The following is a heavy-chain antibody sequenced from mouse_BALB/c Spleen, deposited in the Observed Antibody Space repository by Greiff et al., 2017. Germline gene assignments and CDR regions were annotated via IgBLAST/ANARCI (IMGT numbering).Heavy chain of an antibody. V-gene: IGHV1-87*01. CDR3: ENIYYGNYGYAMDY. CDR1: GYTFTRYW. D-gene: IGHD2-1*01. CDR2: IYPGDGDT. Sequence: QVQLQQSGAELARPGASVKLSCKASGYTFTRYWMQWVKQRPGQGLEWIGAIYPGDGDTRYTQKFKGKATLTADKSSSTAYMQLSSLASEDSAVYYCENIYYGNYGYAMDYWGQGTSDTGAS. J-gene: IGHJ4*01.